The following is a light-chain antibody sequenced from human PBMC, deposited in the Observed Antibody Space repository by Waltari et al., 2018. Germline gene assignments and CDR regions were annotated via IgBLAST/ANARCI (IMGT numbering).Light chain of an antibody. Sequence: EIVLTQSPATLSLSPGERATLSCRASERVSPYLAWYQQRPGQAPRLIVYDVSTRAAGIPARFSGSGSETEFTLTISSLEPDDFTIYYGHQRNDRRGTFGQGTRIE. CDR1: ERVSPY. V-gene: IGKV3-11*01. J-gene: IGKJ1*01. CDR3: HQRNDRRGT. CDR2: DVS.